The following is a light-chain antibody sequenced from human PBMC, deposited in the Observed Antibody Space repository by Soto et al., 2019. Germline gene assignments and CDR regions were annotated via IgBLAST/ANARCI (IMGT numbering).Light chain of an antibody. CDR3: QQYGSSPMYT. Sequence: EIVLTQSPGTLSLYPGERATLSCRASQSVSSSYLAWYQQKPGQAPGLLIYGASSRAAGIPDRFSGSGSGTDFTLTISRLEPEDFALYYCQQYGSSPMYTFGQGTNLEIK. CDR1: QSVSSSY. CDR2: GAS. V-gene: IGKV3-20*01. J-gene: IGKJ2*01.